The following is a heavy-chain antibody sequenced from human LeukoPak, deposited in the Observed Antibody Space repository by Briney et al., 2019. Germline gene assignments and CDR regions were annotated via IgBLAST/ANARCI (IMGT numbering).Heavy chain of an antibody. J-gene: IGHJ4*02. CDR3: AKATIDGSGSYYSFDY. D-gene: IGHD3-10*01. V-gene: IGHV3-7*01. Sequence: GGSLRLSCAASGFTFSSYWMSWVRQAPGKGLEWVANIKQDGSEKYYADSVKGRFTISRDNSKNTLYLQMNSLRAEDKAVYYCAKATIDGSGSYYSFDYWGQGTLVTVSS. CDR2: IKQDGSEK. CDR1: GFTFSSYW.